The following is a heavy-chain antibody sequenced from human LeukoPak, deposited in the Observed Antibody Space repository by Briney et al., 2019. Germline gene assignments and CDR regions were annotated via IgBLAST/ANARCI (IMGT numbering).Heavy chain of an antibody. D-gene: IGHD1-26*01. CDR3: ARDKIVGATHFDY. V-gene: IGHV3-11*04. Sequence: PGGSLRLSCAASGFIFSDYYMSWIRQAPGKGLEWVSYISSSGSTMYYTDSVKGRFTISRDNAKNSLYLQMNSLRAEDTAVYYCARDKIVGATHFDYWGQGALVTVSS. J-gene: IGHJ4*02. CDR2: ISSSGSTM. CDR1: GFIFSDYY.